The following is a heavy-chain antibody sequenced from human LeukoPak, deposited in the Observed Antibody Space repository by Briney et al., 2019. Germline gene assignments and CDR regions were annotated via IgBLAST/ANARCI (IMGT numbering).Heavy chain of an antibody. CDR1: GYTFTSYG. CDR3: ARDGKGTEKRWFDGNDY. J-gene: IGHJ4*02. D-gene: IGHD3-9*01. Sequence: ASVKVSCKASGYTFTSYGISWVRQAPGQGLEWMGWISAYNGNTNYAQKLQGRVTMTTDTSTSTAYMELRSLRSDDTAVYYCARDGKGTEKRWFDGNDYWGQGTLVTVSS. V-gene: IGHV1-18*01. CDR2: ISAYNGNT.